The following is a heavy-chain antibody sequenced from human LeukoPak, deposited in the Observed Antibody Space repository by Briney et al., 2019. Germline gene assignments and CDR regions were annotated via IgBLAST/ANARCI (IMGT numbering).Heavy chain of an antibody. CDR1: GYTFTSYG. J-gene: IGHJ4*02. Sequence: GASVKVSCKASGYTFTSYGISWVRQAPGQGLEWMGWISAYNGNTNYAQKLQGRVTMTTDTSTSTAYMELRSLRSDDTAVYYWARDQLWFGELLYQFDYWGQGTLVTVSS. CDR3: ARDQLWFGELLYQFDY. D-gene: IGHD3-10*01. V-gene: IGHV1-18*04. CDR2: ISAYNGNT.